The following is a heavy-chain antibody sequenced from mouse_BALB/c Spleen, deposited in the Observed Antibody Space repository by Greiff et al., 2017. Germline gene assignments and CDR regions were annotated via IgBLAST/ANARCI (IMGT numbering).Heavy chain of an antibody. CDR2: IYPGDGDT. CDR3: ARVYGSSWFAY. CDR1: GYAFSSYW. V-gene: IGHV1-80*01. D-gene: IGHD1-1*01. Sequence: QVQLKESGAELVRPGSSVKISCKASGYAFSSYWMNWVKQRPGQGLEWIGQIYPGDGDTNYNGKFKGKATLTADKSSSTAYMQLSSLTSEDSAVYFCARVYGSSWFAYWGQGTLVTVSA. J-gene: IGHJ3*01.